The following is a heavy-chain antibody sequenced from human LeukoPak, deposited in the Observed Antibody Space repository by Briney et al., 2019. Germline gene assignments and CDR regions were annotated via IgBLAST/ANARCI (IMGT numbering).Heavy chain of an antibody. Sequence: PSETLSLTCSVSGGSISNSSHYWGWIRQPPGKGLEWIGSIYYRGNTYYNPSLTSRVTISVDTSRKQFSLKLTSVTAADTAVYYCARLGYCDGGSCYFPFDQWGQGTLVIVSS. CDR3: ARLGYCDGGSCYFPFDQ. J-gene: IGHJ4*02. CDR1: GGSISNSSHY. D-gene: IGHD2-15*01. CDR2: IYYRGNT. V-gene: IGHV4-39*01.